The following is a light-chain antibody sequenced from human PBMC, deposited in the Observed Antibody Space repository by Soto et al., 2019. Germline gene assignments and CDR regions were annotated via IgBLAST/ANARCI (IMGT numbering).Light chain of an antibody. Sequence: IVLTQSPGTLSLSPGETATLSCRASQSVRSNYIAWHQQKPGQAPRLLIYGASTRATGIPDRFSGSGSGAYFTLNISRLEPEEFAVDYWQHYIGSPCPFGGGPKAE. CDR2: GAS. V-gene: IGKV3-20*01. J-gene: IGKJ4*01. CDR3: QHYIGSPCP. CDR1: QSVRSNY.